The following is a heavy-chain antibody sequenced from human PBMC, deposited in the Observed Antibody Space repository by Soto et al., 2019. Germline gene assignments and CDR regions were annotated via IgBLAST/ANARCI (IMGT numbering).Heavy chain of an antibody. CDR2: ISSSSSYT. CDR1: GYIFSDHY. D-gene: IGHD3-9*01. V-gene: IGHV3-11*05. CDR3: ASELRYFDWPLPSSDY. Sequence: SLRLSCAASGYIFSDHYIDWVRQAPGKGLEWVSYISSSSSYTNYADSVKGRFTISRDNAKNSLYLQMNSLRAEDTAVYYCASELRYFDWPLPSSDYWGQGTLVTVSS. J-gene: IGHJ4*02.